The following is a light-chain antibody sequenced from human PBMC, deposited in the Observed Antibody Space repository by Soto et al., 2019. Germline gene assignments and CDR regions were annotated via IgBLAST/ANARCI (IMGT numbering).Light chain of an antibody. CDR3: AVWDDSLNGVV. J-gene: IGLJ3*02. CDR2: YDD. Sequence: QAVVTQPPSVSEAPRQRVTISCSGSRSNVGNNAVNWYQQLPGKAPKLLIYYDDLLPSGVSDRFSGSKSGTSASLAISGLQSEDEADYYCAVWDDSLNGVVFGGGTQLTVL. CDR1: RSNVGNNA. V-gene: IGLV1-36*01.